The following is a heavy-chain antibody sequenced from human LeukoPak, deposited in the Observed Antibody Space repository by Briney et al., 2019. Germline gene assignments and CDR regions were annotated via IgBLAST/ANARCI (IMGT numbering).Heavy chain of an antibody. Sequence: SETLSLTCSVSGYSISSGYYWGWIRQPPWKGLEWIGNIYHGGSTYYNSSLKSRVTMSVDTSKNQFSLQLSSVTAADTAVYYCARYSSSGKGDYWGQGTLVTVSS. CDR3: ARYSSSGKGDY. D-gene: IGHD6-13*01. CDR2: IYHGGST. V-gene: IGHV4-38-2*01. CDR1: GYSISSGYY. J-gene: IGHJ4*02.